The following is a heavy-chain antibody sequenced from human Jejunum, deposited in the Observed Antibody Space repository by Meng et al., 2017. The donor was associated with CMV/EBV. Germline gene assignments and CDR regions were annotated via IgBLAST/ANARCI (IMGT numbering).Heavy chain of an antibody. CDR3: ASPPPIGAALDY. Sequence: VGYFGQSGGSSGLSCAVSGFTVSGNFMTWVRPAPGKGLGWVSIIYGDGGTDYADSVKGRFTISRDNSRNTLYLQMNSLRAEDTAVYYCASPPPIGAALDYWGQGTLVTVSS. D-gene: IGHD6-6*01. V-gene: IGHV3-66*01. CDR2: IYGDGGT. J-gene: IGHJ4*02. CDR1: GFTVSGNF.